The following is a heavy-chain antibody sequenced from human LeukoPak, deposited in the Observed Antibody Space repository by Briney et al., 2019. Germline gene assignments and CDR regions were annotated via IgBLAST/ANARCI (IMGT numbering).Heavy chain of an antibody. Sequence: PGGSLRLSCAASGFTYSTYGMSWVRQAPGKGLEWVANINQDGSEKYYVDSVRGRFTISRDNAKNSLYLQMNSLRGEDTAVYYCARNAPFDYWGQGTLVTVSS. V-gene: IGHV3-7*01. CDR1: GFTYSTYG. J-gene: IGHJ4*02. CDR3: ARNAPFDY. CDR2: INQDGSEK.